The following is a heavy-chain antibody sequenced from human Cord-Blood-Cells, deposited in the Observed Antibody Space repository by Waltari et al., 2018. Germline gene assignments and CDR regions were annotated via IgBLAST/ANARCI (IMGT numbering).Heavy chain of an antibody. D-gene: IGHD6-13*01. Sequence: EVQLVESGGGLVKPGGSLRLHCAAPGFPLRNAWMSWVRQAPGKGLEWVGRIKSKTDGGTTDYAAPVKGRFTISRDDSKNTLYLQMNSLKTEDTAVYYCTTGPAAAGDYWGQGTLVTVSS. J-gene: IGHJ4*02. CDR1: GFPLRNAW. V-gene: IGHV3-15*01. CDR2: IKSKTDGGTT. CDR3: TTGPAAAGDY.